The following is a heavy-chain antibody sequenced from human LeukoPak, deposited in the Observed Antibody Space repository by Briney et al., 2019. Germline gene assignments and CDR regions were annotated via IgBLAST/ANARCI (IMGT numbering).Heavy chain of an antibody. CDR1: GGSISSYY. CDR3: ARDLAAAGIGNWFDP. J-gene: IGHJ5*02. V-gene: IGHV4-4*07. CDR2: IHTSGST. D-gene: IGHD6-13*01. Sequence: TSETLSLTCTVSGGSISSYYWSWIRQPAGKGLEWIGRIHTSGSTNYNPSLKSRVTMSVDTSKNQFSLKLSSVTAADTAVYYCARDLAAAGIGNWFDPWGQGTLVTVSS.